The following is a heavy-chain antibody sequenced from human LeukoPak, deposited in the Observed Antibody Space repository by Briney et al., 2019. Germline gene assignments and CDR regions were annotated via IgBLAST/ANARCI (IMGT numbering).Heavy chain of an antibody. V-gene: IGHV4-59*08. CDR2: IYYSGSS. Sequence: SETLSLTCTVSGGSISNYYWSWIRQPPGKGLEWIGYIYYSGSSNHNPPLKGRVTISVDTSKNQFSLKLSSVTAADTAVYYCAGSTSHGAFDIWGQGTMVTVSS. CDR3: AGSTSHGAFDI. J-gene: IGHJ3*02. D-gene: IGHD2-2*01. CDR1: GGSISNYY.